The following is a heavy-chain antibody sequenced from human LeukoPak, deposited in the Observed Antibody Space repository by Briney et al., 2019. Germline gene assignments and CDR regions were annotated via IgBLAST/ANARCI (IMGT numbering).Heavy chain of an antibody. CDR3: AKDSGYYDSSGYKSNYFDY. J-gene: IGHJ4*02. Sequence: GGSLRLSCAASGFTFDDYAMHWVRHAPGKGLEWVSGISWNSGSIVYADSVKGRFTISRDNAKNSLYLQMNSLRAEDTALYYCAKDSGYYDSSGYKSNYFDYWGQGTLVTVSS. D-gene: IGHD3-22*01. V-gene: IGHV3-9*01. CDR1: GFTFDDYA. CDR2: ISWNSGSI.